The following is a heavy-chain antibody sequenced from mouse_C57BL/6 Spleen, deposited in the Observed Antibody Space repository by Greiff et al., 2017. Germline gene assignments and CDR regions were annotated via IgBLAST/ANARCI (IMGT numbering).Heavy chain of an antibody. CDR3: ARHEGELFFGC. D-gene: IGHD4-1*01. Sequence: EVQLVESGGDLVKPGGSLTLSCAASGFTFSSYGMSWVRQTPDKRLEWVATISSGGSYTYYPDSVKGRFTISRDNAKNTLYLQMSSLKSEDTAMYYCARHEGELFFGCWGQGTTLTVAS. J-gene: IGHJ2*01. V-gene: IGHV5-6*01. CDR2: ISSGGSYT. CDR1: GFTFSSYG.